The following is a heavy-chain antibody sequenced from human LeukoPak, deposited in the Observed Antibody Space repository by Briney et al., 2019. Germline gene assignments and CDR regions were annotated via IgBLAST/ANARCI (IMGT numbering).Heavy chain of an antibody. CDR1: GGTFSSYA. CDR3: ARGSLFSSGYYYEYYFDY. J-gene: IGHJ4*02. CDR2: IIPIFGTA. D-gene: IGHD3-22*01. Sequence: SVKVSCKASGGTFSSYAISWVRQAPGQGLEWMGGIIPIFGTANYAQKFQGRVTITTDESTSTAYMELSSLRSEDTAVYYCARGSLFSSGYYYEYYFDYWGQGTLVTVSS. V-gene: IGHV1-69*05.